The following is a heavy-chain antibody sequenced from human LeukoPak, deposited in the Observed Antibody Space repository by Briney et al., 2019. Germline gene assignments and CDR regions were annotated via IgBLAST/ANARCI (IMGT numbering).Heavy chain of an antibody. J-gene: IGHJ5*02. Sequence: SSETLSLTCAVHGGSFSGYYWNWIRQPPGKVLEWLGEINHLGSINYNPALKSRVTLSVDKSKNQFSLNLSYVTAADTAVYYCTRRNFQQLRWFDPWGQGTLVTVSS. V-gene: IGHV4-34*01. CDR2: INHLGSI. D-gene: IGHD2-2*01. CDR1: GGSFSGYY. CDR3: TRRNFQQLRWFDP.